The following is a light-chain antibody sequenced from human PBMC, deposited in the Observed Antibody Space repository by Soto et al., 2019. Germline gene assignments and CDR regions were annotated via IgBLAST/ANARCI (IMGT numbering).Light chain of an antibody. Sequence: EIVLTQSPATLSLSPGERATLSCRASQSVSSYLAWYQQKPGQAPRLLIYDASNRATGIPARFSGSGSGTAFTLPISSLEPEDFAVYYCQQRSNWPPRTTFGGGTKVEIK. V-gene: IGKV3-11*01. J-gene: IGKJ4*01. CDR1: QSVSSY. CDR3: QQRSNWPPRTT. CDR2: DAS.